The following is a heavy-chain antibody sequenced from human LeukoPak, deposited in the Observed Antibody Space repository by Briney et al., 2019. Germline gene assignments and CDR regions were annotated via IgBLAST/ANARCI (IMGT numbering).Heavy chain of an antibody. CDR1: GYTFTGYY. V-gene: IGHV1-46*01. D-gene: IGHD1-14*01. Sequence: GASVKVSCKASGYTFTGYYIHWVRQAPGQGLEWMGIINPSGGSTTYAQKFQGRVTMTRDTSTSTVYMELSSLRSEDTAVYFCASEPPGLYYFDYWGQGTLVTVSS. J-gene: IGHJ4*02. CDR2: INPSGGST. CDR3: ASEPPGLYYFDY.